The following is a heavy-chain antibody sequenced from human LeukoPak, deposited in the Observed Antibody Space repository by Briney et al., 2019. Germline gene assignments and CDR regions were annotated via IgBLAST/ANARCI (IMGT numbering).Heavy chain of an antibody. D-gene: IGHD2-2*01. Sequence: SETLSLTCTVSGGSISSSSYSWGWIRQPPGKGLEWIGSIYYSGSTYYNPSLKSRVTISVDTSKNQFSLKLSSVTAADTAVYYCARPGRRCSTSCQPFVYWGQGTLVTVSS. CDR1: GGSISSSSYS. V-gene: IGHV4-39*01. J-gene: IGHJ4*02. CDR2: IYYSGST. CDR3: ARPGRRCSTSCQPFVY.